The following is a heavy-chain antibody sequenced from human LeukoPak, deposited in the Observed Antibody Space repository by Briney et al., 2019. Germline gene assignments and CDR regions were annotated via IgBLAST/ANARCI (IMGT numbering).Heavy chain of an antibody. D-gene: IGHD3-10*01. V-gene: IGHV3-21*01. J-gene: IGHJ4*02. CDR3: ARVVYGSGSFDYPY. CDR2: IDTSSSYI. Sequence: PGGSLRPSCAASGFTFSSYRMNWVRQAPGKGPEWVSSIDTSSSYIYYADSVKGRFTISRDNAKNLLYLQMNSLGAGDTAVYYCARVVYGSGSFDYPYWGQGTLVTVSS. CDR1: GFTFSSYR.